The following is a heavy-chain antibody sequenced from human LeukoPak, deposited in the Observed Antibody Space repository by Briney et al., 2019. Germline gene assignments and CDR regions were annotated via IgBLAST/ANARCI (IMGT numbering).Heavy chain of an antibody. CDR1: GGSISSSIYY. Sequence: SETLSLTCTVSGGSISSSIYYWGWIRQPPGKGLEWIGSIYYSGSTYYNPSLKSRVTMSVDTSKNQFSLKLSSVTAADTAVYYCARDLRGGDYWGQGTLVTVSS. CDR3: ARDLRGGDY. CDR2: IYYSGST. V-gene: IGHV4-39*07. J-gene: IGHJ4*02. D-gene: IGHD3-16*01.